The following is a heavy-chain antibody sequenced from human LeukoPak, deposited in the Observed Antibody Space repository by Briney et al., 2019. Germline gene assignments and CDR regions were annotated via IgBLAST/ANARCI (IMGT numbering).Heavy chain of an antibody. V-gene: IGHV3-30*04. D-gene: IGHD6-19*01. CDR1: GFTFSSYA. CDR3: ARDPRSSGWYCYYYYGMDV. J-gene: IGHJ6*04. CDR2: ISYDGSNK. Sequence: GGSLRLSCAASGFTFSSYAMHWVRQTPGKGLEWVAVISYDGSNKYYADSVRGRFTISRDNSKNTLYLQMNSLRAEDTAVYYCARDPRSSGWYCYYYYGMDVWGKGTTVTVSS.